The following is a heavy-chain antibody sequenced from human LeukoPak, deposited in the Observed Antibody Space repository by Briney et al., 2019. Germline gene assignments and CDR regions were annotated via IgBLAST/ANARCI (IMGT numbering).Heavy chain of an antibody. Sequence: PGGSLRLSCAVSGLRFSSYVMTWVRQAPGKGLEWVSVISGSGGTINYADSVKGRFAVSRDNSKNTVYLQMNNVRAEDTAVYYCARDIFNGWYREWWGQGTLVTVSS. CDR3: ARDIFNGWYREW. CDR2: ISGSGGTI. J-gene: IGHJ4*02. CDR1: GLRFSSYV. D-gene: IGHD6-19*01. V-gene: IGHV3-23*01.